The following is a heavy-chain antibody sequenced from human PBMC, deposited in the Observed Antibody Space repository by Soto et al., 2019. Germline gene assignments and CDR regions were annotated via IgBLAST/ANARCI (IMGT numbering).Heavy chain of an antibody. CDR1: GGSINSYY. Sequence: QVQLQESGPGLVKPSETLSLTCTVSGGSINSYYWSWIRQPPGRGLEWIGYLYYTGSTNHNPSLRGRASISVDTPKNQFSLKLSSVTAADTAVYCCARVHDDYWYFDLWGRGTLVTVCS. V-gene: IGHV4-59*01. CDR2: LYYTGST. CDR3: ARVHDDYWYFDL. J-gene: IGHJ2*01.